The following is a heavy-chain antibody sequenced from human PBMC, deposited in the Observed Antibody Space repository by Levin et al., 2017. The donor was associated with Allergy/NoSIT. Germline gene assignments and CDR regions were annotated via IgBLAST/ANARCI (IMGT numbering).Heavy chain of an antibody. CDR2: INPSSGDT. V-gene: IGHV1-46*01. CDR3: ARVGDFVVGPIDY. Sequence: ASVKVSCKASGYTFTNYYMHWVRQAPGQGLEWMGRINPSSGDTSYAQRLQGRVTLTRDTSTRTVYMEPGSLRSGDTALYFCARVGDFVVGPIDYWGQGTLVTVSS. D-gene: IGHD2-21*01. J-gene: IGHJ4*02. CDR1: GYTFTNYY.